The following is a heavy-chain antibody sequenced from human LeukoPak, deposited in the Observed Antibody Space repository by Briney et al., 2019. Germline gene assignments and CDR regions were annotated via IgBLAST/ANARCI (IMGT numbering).Heavy chain of an antibody. CDR3: AKAQSPVLGGGSYFDY. CDR1: GFTFSSYE. J-gene: IGHJ4*02. V-gene: IGHV3-48*03. CDR2: ISSSGSTI. Sequence: GGSLRLSCAASGFTFSSYEMNWVRQAPGKGLDWVSYISSSGSTIYYADSVKGRLTISRDNSKNTLYLQMNSLRVEDTAVYYCAKAQSPVLGGGSYFDYWGQGTPVTVSS. D-gene: IGHD3-16*01.